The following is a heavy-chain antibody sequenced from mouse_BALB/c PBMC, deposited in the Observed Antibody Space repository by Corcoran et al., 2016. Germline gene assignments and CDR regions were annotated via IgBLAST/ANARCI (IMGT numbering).Heavy chain of an antibody. D-gene: IGHD3-3*01. CDR2: INTYTGEP. CDR1: GSTFTNYG. CDR3: ARGDSSNFDY. Sequence: QIQLVQSGPELKKPGETVKISCKASGSTFTNYGMNWVKQAPGKGLKWMGWINTYTGEPPYADDFKGRFAFSLETSASTAYLQINNLKNEDMATYFCARGDSSNFDYWGQGTTLTVSS. J-gene: IGHJ2*01. V-gene: IGHV9-1*02.